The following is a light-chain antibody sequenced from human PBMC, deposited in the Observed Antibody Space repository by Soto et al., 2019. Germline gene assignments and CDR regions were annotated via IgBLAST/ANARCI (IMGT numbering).Light chain of an antibody. CDR2: EAS. CDR1: QSISRW. CDR3: QQYNDSFPYT. Sequence: DIQMTQSPSTLSASVGDRVTITCRASQSISRWLAWYQQKPGTAPKLLIYEASTLESGVPSRFSGSRSGTEFTLTVSSLQPDDFATYYCQQYNDSFPYTFVQGTKLEIK. J-gene: IGKJ2*01. V-gene: IGKV1-5*03.